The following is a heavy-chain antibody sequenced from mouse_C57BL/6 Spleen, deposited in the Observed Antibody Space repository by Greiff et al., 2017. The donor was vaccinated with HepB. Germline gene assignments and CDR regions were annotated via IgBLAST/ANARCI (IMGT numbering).Heavy chain of an antibody. CDR2: INPNNGVT. V-gene: IGHV1-26*01. J-gene: IGHJ2*01. CDR1: GETSTDYY. CDR3: ARGLTGDY. D-gene: IGHD4-1*01. Sequence: EVQLQQSGPERGKPGAAGKISCKASGETSTDYYRNGVKQSHGKSLEGRRAINPNNGVTIYNQKFKGKATFTVDKSSSTAYMELRSLTSEDSAVYYCARGLTGDYWGQGTTLTVSS.